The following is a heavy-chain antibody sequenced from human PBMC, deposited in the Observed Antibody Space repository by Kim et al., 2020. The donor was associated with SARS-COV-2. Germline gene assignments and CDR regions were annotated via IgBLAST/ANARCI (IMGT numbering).Heavy chain of an antibody. CDR3: ARKYSSSSGAFDI. D-gene: IGHD6-6*01. Sequence: YADPGKGRFTISGDNAKNSLYLQMNSLRAEDTAVYYCARKYSSSSGAFDIWGQGTMVTVSS. J-gene: IGHJ3*02. V-gene: IGHV3-48*03.